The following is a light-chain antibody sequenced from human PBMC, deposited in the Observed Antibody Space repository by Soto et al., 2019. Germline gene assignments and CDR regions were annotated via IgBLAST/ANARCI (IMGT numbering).Light chain of an antibody. CDR2: DAS. V-gene: IGKV3-20*01. Sequence: EIVLTQSPGTLSLSPGERATLSCWASQNVRNSYLAWYQQKPGQAPRLLIYDASSRATGIPDRFSGSGSGKDFTLTISRLEPEDFAVYYCQQYVSSPQTFGQGTKVEI. CDR3: QQYVSSPQT. CDR1: QNVRNSY. J-gene: IGKJ1*01.